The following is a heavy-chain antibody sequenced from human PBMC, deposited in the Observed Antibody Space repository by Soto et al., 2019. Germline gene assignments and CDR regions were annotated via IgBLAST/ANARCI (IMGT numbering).Heavy chain of an antibody. J-gene: IGHJ4*02. D-gene: IGHD3-16*01. Sequence: GSLRLSCAASGFTFSSYGMHWVRQAPGKGLEWVSAISASGGSTFYADSVKGRFTISRDSSKNTLYLQMNSLRAEDTAVYYCARGAVMPDSWGQGTLVTVSS. CDR2: ISASGGST. V-gene: IGHV3-23*01. CDR3: ARGAVMPDS. CDR1: GFTFSSYG.